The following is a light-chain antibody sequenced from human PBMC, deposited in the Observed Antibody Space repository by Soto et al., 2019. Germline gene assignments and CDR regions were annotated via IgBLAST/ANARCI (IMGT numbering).Light chain of an antibody. CDR1: SSNIGAGYD. CDR2: GNS. V-gene: IGLV1-40*01. CDR3: QSYDSSPSGSV. Sequence: QSALTQPPSVSGAPGQRVTISCTGSSSNIGAGYDVHWYQQLPGTAPKLLIYGNSNRPSGVPDRFSGSKSGTSASLAITGLQAEDEVDYYCQSYDSSPSGSVFGGGTNLTVL. J-gene: IGLJ3*02.